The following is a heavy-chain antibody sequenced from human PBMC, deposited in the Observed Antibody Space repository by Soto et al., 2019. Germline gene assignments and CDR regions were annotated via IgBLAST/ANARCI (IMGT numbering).Heavy chain of an antibody. CDR2: INPNSGGT. V-gene: IGHV1-2*04. CDR1: GYTFTAYY. Sequence: QVHLVQSGAEVKKPGASVKVSCKASGYTFTAYYMHWVRQAPGQGLEWMGWINPNSGGTKYAQKFQGWVTMTRDTSISTAYIELSRLRSDDTAVYYCARGHMVGATEFDYWGQGTLVTVSS. D-gene: IGHD1-26*01. CDR3: ARGHMVGATEFDY. J-gene: IGHJ4*02.